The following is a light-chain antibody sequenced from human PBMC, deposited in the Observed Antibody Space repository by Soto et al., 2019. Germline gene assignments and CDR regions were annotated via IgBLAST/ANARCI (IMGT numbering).Light chain of an antibody. J-gene: IGLJ3*02. V-gene: IGLV2-14*01. Sequence: QSALTQPASVSGSPGQSSTISFTGTSSDVGGYNYVSWYQQHPGKAPKLMIYEVSNRPSGVSNRFSGSKSGNTASLTISGLQAEDEADYYCSSYTRSSTRVFGGGTKLTVL. CDR2: EVS. CDR1: SSDVGGYNY. CDR3: SSYTRSSTRV.